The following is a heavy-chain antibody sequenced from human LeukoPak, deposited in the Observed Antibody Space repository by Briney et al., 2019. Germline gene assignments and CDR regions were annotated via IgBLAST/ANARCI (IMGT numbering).Heavy chain of an antibody. J-gene: IGHJ6*02. Sequence: GRSLRLSCAASGFTFSSYGMRWVRQAPGKGLEWVAFIGYDGSNIYYADSVKGRFTISRDNSKNTLYLQMNSLRAEDTAVYYCARDQASTFGGVTLDVWGQGTTVTVSS. CDR2: IGYDGSNI. V-gene: IGHV3-33*01. CDR3: ARDQASTFGGVTLDV. D-gene: IGHD3-16*01. CDR1: GFTFSSYG.